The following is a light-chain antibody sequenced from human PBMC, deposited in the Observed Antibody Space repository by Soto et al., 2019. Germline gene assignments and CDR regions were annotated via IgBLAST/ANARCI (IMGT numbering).Light chain of an antibody. CDR1: QSISSY. CDR3: QQSYSTIT. V-gene: IGKV1-39*01. J-gene: IGKJ5*01. Sequence: DIQMTQSPSSLSASVGDRVTTTCRASQSISSYLNWYQQKPGKAPKILIYAASSLQSGVPSRFSGSGSGTDFTLTISSLQPEDFATYYCQQSYSTITFGQGTRLEIK. CDR2: AAS.